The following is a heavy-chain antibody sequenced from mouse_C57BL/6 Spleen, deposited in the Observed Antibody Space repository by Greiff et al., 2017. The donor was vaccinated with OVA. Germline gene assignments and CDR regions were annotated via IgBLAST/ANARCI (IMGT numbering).Heavy chain of an antibody. J-gene: IGHJ3*01. CDR1: GYAFTNYL. CDR3: ARGDGYPFAY. Sequence: VQLQQSGAELVRPGTSAKVSCKASGYAFTNYLIEWVKQRPGQGLEWIGVINPGSGGTNYNEKFKGKATLTADKSSSTAYMQLSSLTSEDSAVYFCARGDGYPFAYWGQGTLVTVSA. D-gene: IGHD2-3*01. V-gene: IGHV1-54*01. CDR2: INPGSGGT.